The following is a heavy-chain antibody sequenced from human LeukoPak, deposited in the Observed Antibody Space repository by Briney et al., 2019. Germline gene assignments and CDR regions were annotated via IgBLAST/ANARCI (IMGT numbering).Heavy chain of an antibody. CDR2: ITTTGDTV. J-gene: IGHJ4*02. Sequence: GGSLRLSCVASGFTFSDYYMSWIRQAPGKGLEWVSCITTTGDTVYYADSVRGRFTVSRDNAQNSLFLQMNSLTAEDTAVYYCARDRGIVGPTGYYFDYWGQGTLVTVSS. V-gene: IGHV3-11*01. CDR1: GFTFSDYY. CDR3: ARDRGIVGPTGYYFDY. D-gene: IGHD1-26*01.